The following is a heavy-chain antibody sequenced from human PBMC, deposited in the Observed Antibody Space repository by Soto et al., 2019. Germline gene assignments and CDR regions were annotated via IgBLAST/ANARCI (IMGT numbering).Heavy chain of an antibody. CDR1: GFTFTSYG. CDR2: IWADGSGK. D-gene: IGHD2-21*02. Sequence: QVQLVESGGGVVQPGRSLRLSCSASGFTFTSYGMHWVRQAPGKGLEWVAVIWADGSGKYYADSVKGRFTLSRDNSKNTLFLQMNSLRAEDTAVYFCARDSCAGDCGGPECWGQGTLVTVSS. V-gene: IGHV3-33*01. J-gene: IGHJ4*02. CDR3: ARDSCAGDCGGPEC.